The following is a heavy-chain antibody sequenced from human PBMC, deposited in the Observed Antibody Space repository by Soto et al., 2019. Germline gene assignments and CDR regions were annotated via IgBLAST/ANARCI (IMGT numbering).Heavy chain of an antibody. CDR1: GYTFTSYG. V-gene: IGHV1-18*04. J-gene: IGHJ4*02. CDR2: ISAYNGNT. D-gene: IGHD4-4*01. Sequence: ASVKVSCKASGYTFTSYGISWVRQAPGQGLEWMGWISAYNGNTNYAQKLQGRVTMTTDTSTSTAYMELRSLRSDDTAVYYCARDDKTYRSTYTSYFDYWGQGTLVTVSS. CDR3: ARDDKTYRSTYTSYFDY.